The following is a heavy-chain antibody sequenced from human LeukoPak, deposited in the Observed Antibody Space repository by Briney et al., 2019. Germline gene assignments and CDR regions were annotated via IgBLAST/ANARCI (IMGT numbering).Heavy chain of an antibody. CDR3: AKDQKWELLPFDY. V-gene: IGHV3-23*01. CDR2: ISGSGGST. D-gene: IGHD1-26*01. Sequence: GGSLRLSCAASGFTFSSYAMSWVRQAPGKGLEWVSAISGSGGSTHYADSVKGRFTISRDNSNNTLYLQMNSLRAEDTAVYYCAKDQKWELLPFDYWGQGTLVTVSS. CDR1: GFTFSSYA. J-gene: IGHJ4*02.